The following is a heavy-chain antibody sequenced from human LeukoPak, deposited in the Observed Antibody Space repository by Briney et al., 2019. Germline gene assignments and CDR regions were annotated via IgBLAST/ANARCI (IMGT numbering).Heavy chain of an antibody. D-gene: IGHD1-26*01. CDR2: ISYDGNTK. CDR1: GFTFSSYA. J-gene: IGHJ4*02. CDR3: ARGKWEQGIYFDY. V-gene: IGHV3-30-3*01. Sequence: PGGSLRLSCAASGFTFSSYAMHWVRQAPGKGLEWVTIISYDGNTKYSADSVKGRFTISRDNSKNVLYLQMNSLRAEDTAVYYCARGKWEQGIYFDYWGQGTLVTVSS.